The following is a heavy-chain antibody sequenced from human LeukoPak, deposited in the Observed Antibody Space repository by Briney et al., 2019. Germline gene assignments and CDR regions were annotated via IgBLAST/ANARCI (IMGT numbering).Heavy chain of an antibody. CDR1: GFTFSAYG. Sequence: GGSLRLSCADSGFTFSAYGMNWVRPAPGKGREWVSYISSSSSVIFYADSVEGRFTISRDNARSSLYLQMTSLRAEDTGTYYCARDGLWSHYYQHGMDVWGQGTAVTVSS. CDR3: ARDGLWSHYYQHGMDV. J-gene: IGHJ6*02. V-gene: IGHV3-48*03. CDR2: ISSSSSVI. D-gene: IGHD5-18*01.